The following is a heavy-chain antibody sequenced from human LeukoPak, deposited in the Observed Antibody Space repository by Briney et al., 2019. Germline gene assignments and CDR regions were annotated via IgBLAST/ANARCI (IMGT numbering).Heavy chain of an antibody. CDR2: ISAYNGNT. CDR1: GYTFTSYG. J-gene: IGHJ4*02. Sequence: GPTVKLSCKASGYTFTSYGISWVRQAPGPELESMGWISAYNGNTNYAQKLQGRVTMTTDTSTSTAYMELRSLRSDDTAVYYCARALYCYDSSGYYCDYWGQGTLVTVSS. D-gene: IGHD3-22*01. V-gene: IGHV1-18*01. CDR3: ARALYCYDSSGYYCDY.